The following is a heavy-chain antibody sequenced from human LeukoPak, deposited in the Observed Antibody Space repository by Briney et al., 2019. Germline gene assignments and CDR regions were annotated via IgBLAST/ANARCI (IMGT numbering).Heavy chain of an antibody. Sequence: GGSLRLSCAVSGFTFSSYSMNWVRQAPGKGLECVSYISSSSSTIYYADSVKGRFTNSRDNAKNSLYLQMNSLRDEDTAVYYCAREVSSSYYFDYWGQGTLVTVPS. V-gene: IGHV3-48*02. CDR3: AREVSSSYYFDY. J-gene: IGHJ4*02. D-gene: IGHD6-6*01. CDR2: ISSSSSTI. CDR1: GFTFSSYS.